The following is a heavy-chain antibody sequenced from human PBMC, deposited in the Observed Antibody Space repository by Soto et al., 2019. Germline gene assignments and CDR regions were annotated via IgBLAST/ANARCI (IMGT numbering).Heavy chain of an antibody. CDR2: ISSSSSTI. CDR3: ARGLYYYDSSGYWGY. CDR1: GFTFSSYS. J-gene: IGHJ4*02. Sequence: EVQLVESGGGLVQHGGSLRLSCAASGFTFSSYSMNWVRQAPGKGLEWVSYISSSSSTIYYADSVKGRFIISRDNAKNSLYLQMNSLRDEDTAVYYCARGLYYYDSSGYWGYWGQGTLVTVSS. V-gene: IGHV3-48*02. D-gene: IGHD3-22*01.